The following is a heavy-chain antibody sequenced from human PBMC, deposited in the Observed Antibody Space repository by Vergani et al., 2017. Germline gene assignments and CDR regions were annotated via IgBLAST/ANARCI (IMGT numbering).Heavy chain of an antibody. CDR1: GYSFTSYW. CDR3: ARCRVSYGLFYYFDY. Sequence: EVQLVQSGAEVKPPGESLKISCKGSGYSFTSYWIGWVRQMPGKGLSWMGIIYPGDSDTRYSPSFQGQVTISADKSISTAYLQWSSLKASDTAMYYCARCRVSYGLFYYFDYWGQGTLVTVSS. CDR2: IYPGDSDT. D-gene: IGHD5-18*01. V-gene: IGHV5-51*01. J-gene: IGHJ4*02.